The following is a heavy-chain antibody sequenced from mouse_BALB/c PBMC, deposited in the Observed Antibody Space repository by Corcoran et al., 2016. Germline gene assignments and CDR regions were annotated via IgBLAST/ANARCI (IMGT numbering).Heavy chain of an antibody. CDR3: ASYYGSSWYFDV. CDR1: GYTFTNYG. J-gene: IGHJ1*01. CDR2: INTYTGEP. Sequence: QIQLVQSGPELKKPGETVKISCKASGYTFTNYGMNWVKQAPGKGLKWMGWINTYTGEPTYADDFKGRFAFSLETSASTAYLQINNLKNEDTATYSCASYYGSSWYFDVWGAGTTVTVSS. D-gene: IGHD1-1*01. V-gene: IGHV9-3-1*01.